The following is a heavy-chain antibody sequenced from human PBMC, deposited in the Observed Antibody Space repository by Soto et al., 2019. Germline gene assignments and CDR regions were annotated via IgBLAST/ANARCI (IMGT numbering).Heavy chain of an antibody. V-gene: IGHV3-48*03. CDR1: GFTFSSYE. D-gene: IGHD3-22*01. Sequence: GGSLRLSCAASGFTFSSYEMNWVRQAPGKGLEWVSYISSSGSTIYYADSVKGRFTISRDNAKNSLYLQMNSLRAEDTAVYYCARDGNYYDSSGLPNWFDPWGQGTLVTVYS. CDR3: ARDGNYYDSSGLPNWFDP. CDR2: ISSSGSTI. J-gene: IGHJ5*02.